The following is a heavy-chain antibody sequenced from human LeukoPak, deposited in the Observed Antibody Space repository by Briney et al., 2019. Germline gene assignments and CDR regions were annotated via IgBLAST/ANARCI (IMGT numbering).Heavy chain of an antibody. V-gene: IGHV3-49*04. CDR1: GFTFSNAW. CDR2: IRSKAYGGTT. CDR3: TRGPGYSS. J-gene: IGHJ5*02. D-gene: IGHD6-13*01. Sequence: GGSLRLSCAASGFTFSNAWMSWVRQAPGKGLEWVGFIRSKAYGGTTEYAASVKGRFTISRDDSKSIAYLQMNSLKTEDTAVYYCTRGPGYSSWGQGTLVTVSS.